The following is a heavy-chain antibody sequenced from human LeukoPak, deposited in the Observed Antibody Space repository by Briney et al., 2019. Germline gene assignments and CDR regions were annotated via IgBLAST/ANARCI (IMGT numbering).Heavy chain of an antibody. J-gene: IGHJ4*02. Sequence: GGSLRLSCAASGFTVSSNYMSWVRQAPGKGLEWVSVIYSGGSTYYADSVKGRFTISRDNSKNTLYLQMNSLRAEDTAVYYCARDVTSRDSGSKESWGQGTLVTVSS. CDR1: GFTVSSNY. CDR2: IYSGGST. V-gene: IGHV3-53*01. CDR3: ARDVTSRDSGSKES. D-gene: IGHD1-26*01.